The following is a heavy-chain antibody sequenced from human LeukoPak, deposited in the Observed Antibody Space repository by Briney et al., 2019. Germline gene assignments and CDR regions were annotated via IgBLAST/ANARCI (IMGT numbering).Heavy chain of an antibody. J-gene: IGHJ4*02. Sequence: PGGSLRLSCAASGFTFSTYHINWVRQARGKGLEWVSSISSNSEYLYYADSVKGRFTISRDNSKNTLYLQMNSLRAEDTAVYYCARDAGYSYGYFDYWGQGTLVTVSS. CDR1: GFTFSTYH. V-gene: IGHV3-21*04. D-gene: IGHD5-18*01. CDR3: ARDAGYSYGYFDY. CDR2: ISSNSEYL.